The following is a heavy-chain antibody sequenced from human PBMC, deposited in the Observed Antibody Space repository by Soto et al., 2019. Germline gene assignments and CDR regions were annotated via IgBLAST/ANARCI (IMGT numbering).Heavy chain of an antibody. V-gene: IGHV6-1*01. CDR1: GDNGSSNSAA. CDR3: ARDPGRIVVVPAASYYGMDV. J-gene: IGHJ6*02. CDR2: TYYRSKWYN. D-gene: IGHD2-2*01. Sequence: SQTLSLTCAISGDNGSSNSAAWNCIRQSPSRGLEWLGRTYYRSKWYNDYAVSVKSRITINPDTSKNQFSLQLNSVTPEDTAVYYCARDPGRIVVVPAASYYGMDVWAQGTTVTVSS.